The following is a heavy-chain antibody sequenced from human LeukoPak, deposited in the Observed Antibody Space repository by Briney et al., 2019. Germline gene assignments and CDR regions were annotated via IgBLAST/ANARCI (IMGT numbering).Heavy chain of an antibody. CDR1: GFTFGSYG. CDR2: ITNDGRNK. V-gene: IGHV3-30*02. Sequence: GGSLRLSCVASGFTFGSYGMHWVRQAPGKGLEWMTFITNDGRNKYYADSVKGRFTISRDDSKNTLYLQMNSLRAEDTAVYYCAREKVGAIAAFDIWGQGTMVTVSS. D-gene: IGHD1-26*01. J-gene: IGHJ3*02. CDR3: AREKVGAIAAFDI.